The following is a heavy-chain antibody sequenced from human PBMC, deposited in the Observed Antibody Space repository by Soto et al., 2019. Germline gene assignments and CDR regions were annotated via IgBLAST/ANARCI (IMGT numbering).Heavy chain of an antibody. D-gene: IGHD6-13*01. J-gene: IGHJ5*02. V-gene: IGHV1-24*01. CDR2: FDPEDGET. Sequence: ASVKVSCKVSGYTLTELSMHWVRQAPGKGLEWMGGFDPEDGETIYAQKFQGRVTMTEETSTDTAYMELSSLRSEDTAVYYCATYPIVAAAGNWFDPWGQGTLVTVSS. CDR3: ATYPIVAAAGNWFDP. CDR1: GYTLTELS.